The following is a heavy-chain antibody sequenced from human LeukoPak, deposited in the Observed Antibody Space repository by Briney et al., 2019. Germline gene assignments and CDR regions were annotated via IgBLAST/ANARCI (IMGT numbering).Heavy chain of an antibody. CDR1: GGSISSSSYY. Sequence: RSSETLSLTCTVSGGSISSSSYYWGWVRQPPGKGLERIGSIYYSGSTYYNPSLKSRFTISVDTSKNQFSLKLSSVTAADTAVYYCARGHDLGYWGQGTLVTVSS. CDR2: IYYSGST. D-gene: IGHD1-1*01. J-gene: IGHJ4*02. V-gene: IGHV4-39*01. CDR3: ARGHDLGY.